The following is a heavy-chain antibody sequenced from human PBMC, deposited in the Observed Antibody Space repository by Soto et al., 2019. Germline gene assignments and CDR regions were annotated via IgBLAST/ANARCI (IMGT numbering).Heavy chain of an antibody. J-gene: IGHJ3*01. CDR1: GFTFDYYW. V-gene: IGHV3-74*01. CDR2: VHSDGTTT. D-gene: IGHD3-10*01. Sequence: EVQLVESGGGLVQPGESLRLSCAASGFTFDYYWMHWVRQAPGKGLVWVSRVHSDGTTTTYADSVKGRFTISRGNARNTVSLQMSSLRAEDTAIYYCARGDRGGFDLWGHGTVVTVSS. CDR3: ARGDRGGFDL.